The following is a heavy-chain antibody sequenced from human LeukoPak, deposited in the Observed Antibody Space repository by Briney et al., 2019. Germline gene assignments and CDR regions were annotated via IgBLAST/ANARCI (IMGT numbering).Heavy chain of an antibody. CDR2: IIPIFGTA. J-gene: IGHJ3*02. CDR1: GYTFTSYG. V-gene: IGHV1-69*06. CDR3: AMSVDGDNDAFDI. Sequence: ASVKVSCKASGYTFTSYGISWVRQAPGQGLEWMGGIIPIFGTANYAQKFQGRVTITADKSTSTAYMELSSLRSEDTAVYYCAMSVDGDNDAFDIWGQGTMVTVSS. D-gene: IGHD4-17*01.